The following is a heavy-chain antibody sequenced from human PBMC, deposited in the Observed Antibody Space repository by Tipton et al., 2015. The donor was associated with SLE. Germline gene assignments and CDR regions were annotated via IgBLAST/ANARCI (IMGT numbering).Heavy chain of an antibody. CDR3: ARARYYDFWSGYSFDY. CDR1: GGSISSYY. D-gene: IGHD3-3*01. V-gene: IGHV4-59*01. J-gene: IGHJ4*02. CDR2: IYYSGST. Sequence: TLSLTCTVSGGSISSYYWGWIRQPPGKGLEWIGYIYYSGSTNYNPSLKSRVTISVDTSKNQFSLKLSSVTAADTAVYYCARARYYDFWSGYSFDYWGQGTLVTVSS.